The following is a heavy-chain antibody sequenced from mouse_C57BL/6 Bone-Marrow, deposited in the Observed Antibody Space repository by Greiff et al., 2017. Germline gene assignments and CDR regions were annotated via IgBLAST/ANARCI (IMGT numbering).Heavy chain of an antibody. D-gene: IGHD1-1*01. Sequence: QVQLQQPGAELVRPGSSVKLSCKASGYTFTSYWMHWVKQRPIQGLEWIGNIDPSDSETHYNQKFKDKATLTVDKSSSTAYMQLSSLTSEDSAVYYCAREYYYGSRNFTNAMDYWGQGTSVTVSS. V-gene: IGHV1-52*01. CDR3: AREYYYGSRNFTNAMDY. CDR2: IDPSDSET. J-gene: IGHJ4*01. CDR1: GYTFTSYW.